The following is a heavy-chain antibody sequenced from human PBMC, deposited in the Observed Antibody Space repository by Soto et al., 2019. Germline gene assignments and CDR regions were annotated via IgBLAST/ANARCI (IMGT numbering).Heavy chain of an antibody. CDR1: GGSVNSGGHC. Sequence: SATRSLTCTVSGGSVNSGGHCWSSLRQHPGKGLEWLGDRYYTGSTYYSPSLKSRFTISIHTSTNQFSLHLRSLTAADTAVYYFASSHARAPAPTGHCFEQWGQGTLVTVS. V-gene: IGHV4-31*03. CDR3: ASSHARAPAPTGHCFEQ. D-gene: IGHD2-15*01. J-gene: IGHJ1*01. CDR2: RYYTGST.